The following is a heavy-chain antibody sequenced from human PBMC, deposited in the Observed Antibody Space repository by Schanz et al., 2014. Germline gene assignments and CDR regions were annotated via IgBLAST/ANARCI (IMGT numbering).Heavy chain of an antibody. CDR3: ARGYCAGTSCPSFDY. D-gene: IGHD2-2*01. V-gene: IGHV7-4-1*02. CDR1: GYSFSTYA. CDR2: INTKTGNP. Sequence: QVQLVQSGGEVKKPGASVKVSCKTSGYSFSTYAMNWVRQAPGQGLEWMGWINTKTGNPTYAQGFTGRFVFSLDTSVSTTHLQITNLKADDTAVYYCARGYCAGTSCPSFDYWGQGTLVTVSS. J-gene: IGHJ4*02.